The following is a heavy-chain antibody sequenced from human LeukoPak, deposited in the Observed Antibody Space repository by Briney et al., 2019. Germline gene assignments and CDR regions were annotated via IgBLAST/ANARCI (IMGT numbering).Heavy chain of an antibody. V-gene: IGHV3-53*01. CDR2: IYSSGST. CDR3: ARKGDGGRSFDY. D-gene: IGHD4-23*01. CDR1: GFNVSNNY. Sequence: GGSLRLSCAASGFNVSNNYMTWVRQAPGKGLEWVSLIYSSGSTYYADSVKGRFTISRDNSKNTLYLQVNSLRAEDTAVYYCARKGDGGRSFDYWGQGTLVTVSS. J-gene: IGHJ4*02.